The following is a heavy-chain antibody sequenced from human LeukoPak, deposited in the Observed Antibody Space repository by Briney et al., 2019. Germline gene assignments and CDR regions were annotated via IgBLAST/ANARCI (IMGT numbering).Heavy chain of an antibody. CDR3: ATDRVYRSSGRSWGFFDY. D-gene: IGHD6-19*01. CDR1: EYSLSDLS. J-gene: IGHJ4*02. V-gene: IGHV1-24*01. CDR2: FDSENNKM. Sequence: ASVKVSCKISEYSLSDLSIHWVREAPGEGLEWMGGFDSENNKMVYSQKFQGRVTMTEDTSADTAYMELTSLRSEDTAVYSCATDRVYRSSGRSWGFFDYWGQGTLVIVSS.